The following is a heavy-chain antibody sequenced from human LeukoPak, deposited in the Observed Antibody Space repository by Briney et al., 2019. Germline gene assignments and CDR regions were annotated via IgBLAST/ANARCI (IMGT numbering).Heavy chain of an antibody. CDR2: IYPGDSDT. J-gene: IGHJ5*02. Sequence: GQSLKISCKGSGYRFTIYSIGWVRQIPGKGLEWMGIIYPGDSDTRYSPSFQGQVTISADKSISTAYLQWSSLKASDTAMYYCARRTSDIVVVRAYNCFDPWGQGTMVTVSS. CDR1: GYRFTIYS. CDR3: ARRTSDIVVVRAYNCFDP. V-gene: IGHV5-51*01. D-gene: IGHD2-2*01.